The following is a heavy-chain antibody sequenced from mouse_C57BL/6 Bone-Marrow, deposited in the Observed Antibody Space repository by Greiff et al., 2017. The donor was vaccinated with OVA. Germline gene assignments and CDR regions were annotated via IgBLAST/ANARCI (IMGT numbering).Heavy chain of an antibody. V-gene: IGHV2-2*01. CDR2: IWSGGST. D-gene: IGHD2-4*01. J-gene: IGHJ1*03. Sequence: QVQLKESGPGLVQPSQSLSITCTVSGFSFTSYGVHWVRQSPGKGLEWLGVIWSGGSTDYNAAFISRLSIRKDNSKSQVFFKMNSLQADDTAIYYCASPYDYGGGYWYFDVWGTGTTVTVSS. CDR3: ASPYDYGGGYWYFDV. CDR1: GFSFTSYG.